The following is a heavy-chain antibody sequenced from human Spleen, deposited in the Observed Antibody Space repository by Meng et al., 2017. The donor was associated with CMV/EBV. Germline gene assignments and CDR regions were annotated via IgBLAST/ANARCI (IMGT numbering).Heavy chain of an antibody. CDR1: GGSISSYY. V-gene: IGHV4-59*01. CDR3: ARDYTYDFWSGQYGGKRGFDP. Sequence: SETLSLTCTVSGGSISSYYWSWIRQPPGKGLEWIGYMYYSGSTNYNPSLKSRVTISVDTSKNQFSLKLSSVTAADTAMYYCARDYTYDFWSGQYGGKRGFDPWGQGTLVTVSS. D-gene: IGHD3-3*01. CDR2: MYYSGST. J-gene: IGHJ5*02.